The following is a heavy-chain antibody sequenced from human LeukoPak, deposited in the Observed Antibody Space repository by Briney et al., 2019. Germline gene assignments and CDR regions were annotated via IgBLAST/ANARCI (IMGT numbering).Heavy chain of an antibody. CDR1: GGSISTSDYL. CDR2: FYYNGAA. D-gene: IGHD3-16*01. J-gene: IGHJ5*02. Sequence: PSQTLSLTCTVSGGSISTSDYLWAWVRQAPGKGLEWIGDFYYNGAAYYNGVTSYSPSLRSRVTISVDTSKNHFSLDLTSVTAADTAVYYCVRRNYLSSRIDPWGQGTLVTVSS. V-gene: IGHV4-30-4*08. CDR3: VRRNYLSSRIDP.